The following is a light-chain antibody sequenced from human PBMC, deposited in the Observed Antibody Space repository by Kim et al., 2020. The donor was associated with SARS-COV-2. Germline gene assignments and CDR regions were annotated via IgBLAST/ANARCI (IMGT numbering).Light chain of an antibody. CDR2: WAS. CDR1: QSVLQSSNNKNC. V-gene: IGKV4-1*01. J-gene: IGKJ4*01. Sequence: DIVMTQSPDSLAVSLGERATINCKSSQSVLQSSNNKNCVAWFQQKPGQPPNLLIYWASTRESGVPDRFSGSGSGTDFTLTISNLQAEDVAVYYCQQYYSTPLTFGGGTKVDIK. CDR3: QQYYSTPLT.